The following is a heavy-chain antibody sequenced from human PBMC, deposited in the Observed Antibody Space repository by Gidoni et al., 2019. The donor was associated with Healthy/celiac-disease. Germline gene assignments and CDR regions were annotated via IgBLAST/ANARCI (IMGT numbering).Heavy chain of an antibody. Sequence: QVQLVESGGGVVQPGRSLRLSCAASGFPFSSYGMHWVRQAPGKGLEWVAVISYDGSNKYYADSVKGRFTISRDNSKNTLYLQMNSLRAEDTAVYYCANVYGSGWTTNAFDIWGQGTMVTVSS. V-gene: IGHV3-30*18. D-gene: IGHD6-19*01. CDR3: ANVYGSGWTTNAFDI. CDR1: GFPFSSYG. CDR2: ISYDGSNK. J-gene: IGHJ3*02.